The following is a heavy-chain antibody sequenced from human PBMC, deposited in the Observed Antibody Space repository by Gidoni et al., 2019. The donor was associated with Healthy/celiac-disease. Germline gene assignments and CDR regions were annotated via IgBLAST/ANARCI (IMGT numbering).Heavy chain of an antibody. J-gene: IGHJ4*02. CDR2: ISSSSSYT. V-gene: IGHV3-11*06. Sequence: QVQLVESGGGLVKPGGSLRLSCAASGFHFSDYYMSWIRQAPGKGLEWVSYISSSSSYTNYADSVKGRFTISRDNAKNSLYLQMNSLRAEDTAVYYCARGMALNYFDYWGQGTLVTVSS. CDR1: GFHFSDYY. D-gene: IGHD2-8*01. CDR3: ARGMALNYFDY.